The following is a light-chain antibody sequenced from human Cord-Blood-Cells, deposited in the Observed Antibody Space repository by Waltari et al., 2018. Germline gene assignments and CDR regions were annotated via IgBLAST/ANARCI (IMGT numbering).Light chain of an antibody. CDR3: QQRSNWPPLT. V-gene: IGKV3-11*01. Sequence: EIVFTHSPATLSLSPGERATLSCRASQSVSSYLAWYQQKPGQAPRLLIYDASNRATGIPARFSGSVSGTDFTLTISSLEPEDFAVYYRQQRSNWPPLTFGGGTKVEIK. CDR2: DAS. CDR1: QSVSSY. J-gene: IGKJ4*01.